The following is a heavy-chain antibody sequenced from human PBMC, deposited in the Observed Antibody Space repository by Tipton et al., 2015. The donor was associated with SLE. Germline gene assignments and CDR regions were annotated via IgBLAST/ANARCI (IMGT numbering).Heavy chain of an antibody. CDR3: ARVVAAVDYYYYYMDV. CDR2: IFHSGST. CDR1: GYSISSGYY. V-gene: IGHV4-38-2*02. Sequence: TLSLTCTVSGYSISSGYYWGWIRQPPGKGLEWIASIFHSGSTYFNPSLKSRVTISVDTSKNQFSLDLSSVSAADTAVYYCARVVAAVDYYYYYMDVWGKGTTVTVSS. D-gene: IGHD6-13*01. J-gene: IGHJ6*03.